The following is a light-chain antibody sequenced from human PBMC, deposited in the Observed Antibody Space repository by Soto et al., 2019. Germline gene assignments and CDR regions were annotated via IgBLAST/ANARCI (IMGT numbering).Light chain of an antibody. Sequence: QSVLTQPRSASGAPGQRVTISCSGSSSNIGSNYVYWYQQFPGTAPKLLIYRNSQRPSGVPDRFSGSKSGSSASLAISGLRSEDEADYYCTTWDDSLSGYVFGTGTKVTVL. CDR2: RNS. V-gene: IGLV1-47*01. CDR3: TTWDDSLSGYV. J-gene: IGLJ1*01. CDR1: SSNIGSNY.